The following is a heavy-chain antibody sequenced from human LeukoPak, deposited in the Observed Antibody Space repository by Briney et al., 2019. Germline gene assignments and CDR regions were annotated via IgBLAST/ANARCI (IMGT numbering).Heavy chain of an antibody. Sequence: SQTLSLTCTVSGGSISSGDYYWSWIRQPPGKGLEWIGSIFYSGSTYYNPSLKSRVTISVDTSKNQFSLKLSSVTAADTAVYYCARDPGGSRDGSFDPWGQGTLVTVSS. V-gene: IGHV4-30-4*01. D-gene: IGHD5-24*01. CDR2: IFYSGST. CDR1: GGSISSGDYY. CDR3: ARDPGGSRDGSFDP. J-gene: IGHJ5*02.